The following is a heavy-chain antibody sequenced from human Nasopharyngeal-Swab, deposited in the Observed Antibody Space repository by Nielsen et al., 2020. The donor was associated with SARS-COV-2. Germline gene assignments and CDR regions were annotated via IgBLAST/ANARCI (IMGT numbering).Heavy chain of an antibody. CDR2: INPKTGSP. CDR1: GYNFPNYV. D-gene: IGHD5-24*01. Sequence: ASVKVSCKASGYNFPNYVVNWVRQAPGQGLEWMGWINPKTGSPTYAQGFTGRVVFSLGTSLNTAYVQITSLKAEDTAVYYCARDLLPVDMARNLYAYYGMDVWGQGTTVTVSS. J-gene: IGHJ6*02. CDR3: ARDLLPVDMARNLYAYYGMDV. V-gene: IGHV7-4-1*02.